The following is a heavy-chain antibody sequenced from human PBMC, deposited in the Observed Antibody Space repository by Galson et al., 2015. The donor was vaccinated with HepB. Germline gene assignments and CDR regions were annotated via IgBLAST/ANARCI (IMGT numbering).Heavy chain of an antibody. D-gene: IGHD2-15*01. CDR2: INPSDGST. J-gene: IGHJ4*02. CDR1: GYTITTYY. Sequence: SVKVSCKASGYTITTYYMHWVRQAPGQGLEWMGIINPSDGSTSYTQKLQDRVIMTRDTSTSTVYMELSSLRSDDTAVYYCARDLCSGGSCYSYYFDYWGQGTLVTVSS. V-gene: IGHV1-46*04. CDR3: ARDLCSGGSCYSYYFDY.